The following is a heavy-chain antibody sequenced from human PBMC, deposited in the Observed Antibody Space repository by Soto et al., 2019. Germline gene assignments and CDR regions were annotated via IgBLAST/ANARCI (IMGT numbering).Heavy chain of an antibody. V-gene: IGHV4-59*01. Sequence: SETLSLTCAVYGGSFSYYYWIWFRQPPGKGLEWVGYIYYSGSTNYNPSLKSRVTISVDTSKMQFSLKLISVTAADTAVYYCARTNIAVAGNNDAFDIWGQGTMVTVSS. J-gene: IGHJ3*02. D-gene: IGHD6-19*01. CDR1: GGSFSYYY. CDR2: IYYSGST. CDR3: ARTNIAVAGNNDAFDI.